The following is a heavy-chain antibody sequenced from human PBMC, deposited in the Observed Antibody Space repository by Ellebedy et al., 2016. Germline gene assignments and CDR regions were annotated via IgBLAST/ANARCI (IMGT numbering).Heavy chain of an antibody. CDR3: ANGRSSSTWYVPFDY. D-gene: IGHD6-13*01. Sequence: GESLKISXAVSGFTFSIYWMHWVRQAPGKGLVWVSRINSDGTSTSYADSVKGRFTISRDNAKNTLYLQMNSLRAEDTAVYYCANGRSSSTWYVPFDYWGQGTLVTVSS. CDR1: GFTFSIYW. V-gene: IGHV3-74*01. CDR2: INSDGTST. J-gene: IGHJ4*02.